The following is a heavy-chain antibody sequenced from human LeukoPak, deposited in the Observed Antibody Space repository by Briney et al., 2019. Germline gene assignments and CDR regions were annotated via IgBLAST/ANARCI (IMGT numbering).Heavy chain of an antibody. V-gene: IGHV3-7*01. J-gene: IGHJ4*02. D-gene: IGHD3-16*02. CDR3: ARDLRYDYVWGSYRQGFDY. CDR2: IKQDGSEK. CDR1: GFTFSSYW. Sequence: GGSLRLSCAASGFTFSSYWMSWVRQAPGKGLEWVANIKQDGSEKYYVDSVKGRFTISRDNAKNSLYLQMNSLRDEDTAVYYCARDLRYDYVWGSYRQGFDYWGQGTLVTVSS.